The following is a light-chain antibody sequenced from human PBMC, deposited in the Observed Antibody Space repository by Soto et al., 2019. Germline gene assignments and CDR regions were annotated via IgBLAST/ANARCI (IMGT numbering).Light chain of an antibody. J-gene: IGLJ1*01. Sequence: QSVLTQPPSVSGAPGQRVTISCTGSSSNIGAAKDVHWYQQLPGAAPKFLISDSNNRPSGVPDRFSVSKSGVSASLAITGLRAEDEGDYFCQSYGTSLSGLYVFGTGTKVTVL. CDR2: DSN. V-gene: IGLV1-40*01. CDR3: QSYGTSLSGLYV. CDR1: SSNIGAAKD.